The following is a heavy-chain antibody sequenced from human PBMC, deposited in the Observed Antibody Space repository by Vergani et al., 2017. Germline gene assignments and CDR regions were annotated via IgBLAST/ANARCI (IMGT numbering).Heavy chain of an antibody. CDR2: ISGSGVST. CDR3: RMEPDFWSGTAY. CDR1: GFTFSSYA. Sequence: EVQLLESGGGLVQPGGSLRLSCAASGFTFSSYAMSWVRQAPGKGLEWVSAISGSGVSTYYADSVKGRFTISRDNSKNTLYLQMNSLRAEDTAVYYCRMEPDFWSGTAYWGQGTLVTVSS. V-gene: IGHV3-23*01. D-gene: IGHD3-3*01. J-gene: IGHJ4*02.